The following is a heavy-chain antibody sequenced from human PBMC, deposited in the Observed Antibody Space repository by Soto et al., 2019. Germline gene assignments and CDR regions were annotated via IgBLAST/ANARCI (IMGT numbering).Heavy chain of an antibody. CDR1: GFTFDSYT. J-gene: IGHJ4*02. CDR2: ISGSGANT. D-gene: IGHD3-22*01. V-gene: IGHV3-23*01. Sequence: XGSLRLSCAASGFTFDSYTMSWVRQAPGAGLDWVSAISGSGANTYYADSVKGRFTISRDNSKNTLSLQMNSLRADETAVYYCAKDTVVSYYDTPDYFEFWRQGTLVTVSS. CDR3: AKDTVVSYYDTPDYFEF.